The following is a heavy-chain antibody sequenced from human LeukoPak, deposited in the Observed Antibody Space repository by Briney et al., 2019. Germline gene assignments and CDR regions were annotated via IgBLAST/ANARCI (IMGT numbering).Heavy chain of an antibody. CDR1: GYTFTGYY. J-gene: IGHJ6*03. CDR2: INPNSGGT. Sequence: ASVKVSCKASGYTFTGYYMHWVRQAPGQGLEWMGWINPNSGGTNYAQKFQGRVTMTRDTSISTAYMELSRLRSDDTAVYYCARGPRSAYDFWSGPGDYYMDVWGKGTTVTVSS. D-gene: IGHD3-3*01. V-gene: IGHV1-2*02. CDR3: ARGPRSAYDFWSGPGDYYMDV.